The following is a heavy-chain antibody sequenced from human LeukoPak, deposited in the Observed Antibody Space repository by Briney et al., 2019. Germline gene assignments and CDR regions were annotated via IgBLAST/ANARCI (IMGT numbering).Heavy chain of an antibody. J-gene: IGHJ4*02. CDR3: ARHGVKRVVYEGTKIPFFDC. CDR1: GGSISSYY. V-gene: IGHV4-59*08. D-gene: IGHD2-8*02. Sequence: SETLSLTCTVSGGSISSYYWSWIRQPPGKGLEWIGYIYYSGSTNYNPSLKSRVTISVDTSKNQFSLKLSSVTAADTAVYYCARHGVKRVVYEGTKIPFFDCWGQGTLVTVSS. CDR2: IYYSGST.